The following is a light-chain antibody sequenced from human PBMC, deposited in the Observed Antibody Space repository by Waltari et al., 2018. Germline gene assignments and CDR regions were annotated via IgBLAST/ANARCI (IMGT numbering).Light chain of an antibody. CDR3: YSTDNSGHGV. V-gene: IGLV3-10*01. J-gene: IGLJ3*02. CDR1: ALPKKF. Sequence: SSELTQPPSVSMSPGQTARITCSGEALPKKFASWFQQKSGQAPVLVMYEDNKRPSGIPQKFSGSSSGTVATLTISGAQLGDESDYYCYSTDNSGHGVFGGGTKVTVL. CDR2: EDN.